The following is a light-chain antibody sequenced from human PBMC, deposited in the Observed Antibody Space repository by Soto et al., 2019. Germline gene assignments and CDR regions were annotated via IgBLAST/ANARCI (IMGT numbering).Light chain of an antibody. CDR2: EFS. CDR1: SSDVGGYNY. Sequence: QSVLTQAACVSGCPGQSITISCTGTSSDVGGYNYVSWYQQHPGKAPKLMSYEFSNRPSGVSKRFSGSKSGNTASLTVSGLQAEAEGDYYCGSYTMSTNSVFG. CDR3: GSYTMSTNSV. J-gene: IGLJ1*01. V-gene: IGLV2-14*01.